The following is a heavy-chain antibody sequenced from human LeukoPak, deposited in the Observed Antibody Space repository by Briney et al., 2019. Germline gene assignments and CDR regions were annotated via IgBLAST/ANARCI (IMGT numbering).Heavy chain of an antibody. J-gene: IGHJ4*02. CDR3: ARGPPIQLWFD. D-gene: IGHD5-18*01. CDR2: MNPNSGNT. CDR1: GYTFTSYG. V-gene: IGHV1-8*02. Sequence: ASVKVSCKASGYTFTSYGINWVRQATGQGLEWMGWMNPNSGNTGYAQKFQGRVTMTRNTSISTAYMELSSLRSEDAAVYYCARGPPIQLWFDWGQGTLVTVSS.